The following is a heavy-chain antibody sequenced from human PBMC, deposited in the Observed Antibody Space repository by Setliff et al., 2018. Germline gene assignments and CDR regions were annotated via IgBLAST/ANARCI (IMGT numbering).Heavy chain of an antibody. D-gene: IGHD3-16*01. CDR1: GFTFSTYR. CDR2: IKQDGSDK. CDR3: ARDQGSYGYRAFDS. Sequence: PGESLKISCAASGFTFSTYRMHWVRQAPGKGLEWVANIKQDGSDKYYVDSVKGRFTISRDNAKSSLYLQMNSLRAEDTAVYYCARDQGSYGYRAFDSWGQGALVTVSS. J-gene: IGHJ4*02. V-gene: IGHV3-7*01.